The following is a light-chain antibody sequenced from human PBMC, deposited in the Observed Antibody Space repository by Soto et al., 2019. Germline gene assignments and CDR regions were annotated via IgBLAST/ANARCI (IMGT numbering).Light chain of an antibody. CDR1: QSVSSN. V-gene: IGKV3-15*01. CDR2: GAS. Sequence: EIVMTQSPATLSVSPGERATLSCRASQSVSSNLAWYQQKPGQAPRLLIYGASTRATGIPARFSGSGSGTKFTLTISSLQSEDFAVYYCQQYDNWLGTFGQGTKVDIK. J-gene: IGKJ1*01. CDR3: QQYDNWLGT.